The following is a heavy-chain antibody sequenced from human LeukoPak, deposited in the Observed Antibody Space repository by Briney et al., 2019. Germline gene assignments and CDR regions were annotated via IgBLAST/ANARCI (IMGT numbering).Heavy chain of an antibody. CDR3: TRGAGWLIDY. CDR1: GGSVSSSSYY. D-gene: IGHD3-16*01. J-gene: IGHJ4*02. CDR2: IYYSGST. Sequence: SETLSLTCTVSGGSVSSSSYYWGWIRQPPGKGLEWIGSIYYSGSTYYNPSLKSRVTISVDTSKNQFSLKLNSLTTADTAVYYCTRGAGWLIDYWGQGILVTVSS. V-gene: IGHV4-39*07.